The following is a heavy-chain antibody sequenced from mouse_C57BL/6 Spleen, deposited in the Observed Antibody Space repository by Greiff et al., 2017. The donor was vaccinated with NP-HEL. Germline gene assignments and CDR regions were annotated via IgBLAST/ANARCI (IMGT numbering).Heavy chain of an antibody. J-gene: IGHJ4*01. Sequence: EVQLQQSGPELVKPGASVKMSCKASGYTFTDYNMHWVKQSHGKSLEWIGYINPNNGGTSYNQKFKGKATLTVNKSSSTAYMELRSLTSEDSAVYYCARWGGLRQGYYAMDYWGQGTSVTVSS. D-gene: IGHD2-4*01. CDR2: INPNNGGT. V-gene: IGHV1-22*01. CDR3: ARWGGLRQGYYAMDY. CDR1: GYTFTDYN.